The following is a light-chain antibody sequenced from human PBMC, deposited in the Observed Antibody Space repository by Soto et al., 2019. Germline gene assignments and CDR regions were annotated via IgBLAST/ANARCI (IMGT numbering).Light chain of an antibody. CDR2: EVS. J-gene: IGLJ1*01. V-gene: IGLV2-14*01. CDR1: SSNVGGYNY. Sequence: QSALTQPASVSGSPGQSITISCTGTSSNVGGYNYVSWYQQSPGKAPKLMIYEVSNRPSGVSNRFSASKSGNTASLTISGLQAEDEADYYCSSYTSISTYVFGTGTKLTVL. CDR3: SSYTSISTYV.